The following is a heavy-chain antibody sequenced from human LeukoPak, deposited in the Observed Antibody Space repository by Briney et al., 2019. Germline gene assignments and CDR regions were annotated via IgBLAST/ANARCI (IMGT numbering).Heavy chain of an antibody. Sequence: SETLSLTCTVSSGSINGYYWSWIRQPPGKGLEWVGYISYSGSTNYNPSLKSRVTISVDTSKNQFSLKLSSVTAADTAVYYCASSSGTIWSGYSHFDYWGQGTLVTVSS. CDR2: ISYSGST. CDR1: SGSINGYY. V-gene: IGHV4-59*08. D-gene: IGHD3-3*01. J-gene: IGHJ4*02. CDR3: ASSSGTIWSGYSHFDY.